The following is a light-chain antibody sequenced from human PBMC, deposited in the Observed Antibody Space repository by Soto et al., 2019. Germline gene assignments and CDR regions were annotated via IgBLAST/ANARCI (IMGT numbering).Light chain of an antibody. CDR2: DAS. Sequence: DIQMTQSPSILSASVGDRVAITCRANESISNGLAWYQQKPGKAPQVLIYDASRLESGVPVRFSGSGSGTEFTLTISSLQPDDLATYYCQQYKSYSYTFGQGTNLEI. V-gene: IGKV1-5*01. J-gene: IGKJ2*01. CDR1: ESISNG. CDR3: QQYKSYSYT.